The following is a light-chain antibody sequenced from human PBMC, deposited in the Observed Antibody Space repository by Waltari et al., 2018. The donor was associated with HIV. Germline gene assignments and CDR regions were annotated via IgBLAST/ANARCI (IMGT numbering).Light chain of an antibody. Sequence: QSALTQPASVSGSPGQSITLSCTGTSTDVGTHNLVSWYQQHPGKAPKLIIYEVTKRPSGVSNRFSGSKAGNTASLTISGLQADDEADYYCCSYVGTNTFFGTGTKVTVL. CDR2: EVT. V-gene: IGLV2-23*02. CDR3: CSYVGTNTF. CDR1: STDVGTHNL. J-gene: IGLJ1*01.